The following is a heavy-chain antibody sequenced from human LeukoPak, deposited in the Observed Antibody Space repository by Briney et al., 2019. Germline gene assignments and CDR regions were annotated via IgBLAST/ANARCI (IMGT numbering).Heavy chain of an antibody. CDR2: INPNSGGT. CDR3: ARVRIGQQLDKYYYYAMDV. J-gene: IGHJ6*02. V-gene: IGHV1-2*02. D-gene: IGHD6-13*01. Sequence: ASVKVSSKASGYTFTDYYMHWVRQAPGQGLEWMGWINPNSGGTNYAQKFQGRVTMTTDTSISTAYMKVSRLRSDDTAVYYCARVRIGQQLDKYYYYAMDVWGQGTTVTVSS. CDR1: GYTFTDYY.